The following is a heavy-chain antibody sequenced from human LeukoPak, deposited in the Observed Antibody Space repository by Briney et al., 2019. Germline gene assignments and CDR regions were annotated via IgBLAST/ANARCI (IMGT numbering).Heavy chain of an antibody. V-gene: IGHV3-30*04. CDR3: ANGDAQLDY. J-gene: IGHJ4*02. Sequence: GGSLRLSCAASGFTFSSYAMHWVRQAPGKGLEWVAVISYDGSNKYYADSVKGRFTISRDNSKNTLYPQMNSLRAEDTAVYYCANGDAQLDYWGQGTLVTVSS. CDR1: GFTFSSYA. D-gene: IGHD5-24*01. CDR2: ISYDGSNK.